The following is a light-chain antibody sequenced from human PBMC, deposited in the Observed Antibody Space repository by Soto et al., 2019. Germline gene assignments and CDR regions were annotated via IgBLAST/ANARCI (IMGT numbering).Light chain of an antibody. CDR2: GAS. Sequence: EIVWTQSPGTLSLSPGERSTLSCMASQSVSSSYLAWYQQKPGQAPRLLIYGASSRATGIPDRFSGSGSGTDFTLTISRLEPEDFAVYYCQQYGSSPRTVGQVTKVDIK. CDR1: QSVSSSY. J-gene: IGKJ1*01. CDR3: QQYGSSPRT. V-gene: IGKV3-20*01.